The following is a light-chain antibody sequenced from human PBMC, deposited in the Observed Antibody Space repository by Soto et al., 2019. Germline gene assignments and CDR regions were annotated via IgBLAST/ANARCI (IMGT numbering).Light chain of an antibody. J-gene: IGLJ2*01. CDR2: AVS. V-gene: IGLV2-14*01. Sequence: QSALTQPASVSGSPGQSITISCTGTSSDVGGYEYVSWYQQYPGKAPRLLIYAVSNRPSGASDRFSGSKSGNTASLTISGLQAEDEADYYCCSYGGRILVIFGEGTKLTVL. CDR1: SSDVGGYEY. CDR3: CSYGGRILVI.